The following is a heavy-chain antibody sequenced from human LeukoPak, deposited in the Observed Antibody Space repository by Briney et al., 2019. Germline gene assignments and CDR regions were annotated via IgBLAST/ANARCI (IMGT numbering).Heavy chain of an antibody. V-gene: IGHV4-59*01. J-gene: IGHJ4*02. Sequence: SETLSLTCTVSGVSISDFYWSWIRQPPGKGLEWIGYSYYSGSTNYNPSLKSRVTISVDTSKNQFSLKLSSVTAADTAVYYCARGNNYYDSSGYPDYWGQGTLVTVSS. CDR2: SYYSGST. CDR3: ARGNNYYDSSGYPDY. CDR1: GVSISDFY. D-gene: IGHD3-22*01.